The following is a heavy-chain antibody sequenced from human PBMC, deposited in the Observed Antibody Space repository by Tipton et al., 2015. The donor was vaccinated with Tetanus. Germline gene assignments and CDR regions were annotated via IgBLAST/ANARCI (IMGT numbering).Heavy chain of an antibody. J-gene: IGHJ4*02. Sequence: TLSLTCTVSGGSISSSRYYWGWVRQSPGKGLEWIGSIYFTGSTYHSPSLKSRVTLSVDTSKNQFSLKLSAVTATDTGVYYCARGVDRAKAGTDWGQGTLVTVSS. D-gene: IGHD5-18*01. V-gene: IGHV4-39*01. CDR2: IYFTGST. CDR1: GGSISSSRYY. CDR3: ARGVDRAKAGTD.